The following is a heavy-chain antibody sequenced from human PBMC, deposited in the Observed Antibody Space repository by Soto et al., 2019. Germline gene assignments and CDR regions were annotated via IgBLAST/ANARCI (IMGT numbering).Heavy chain of an antibody. Sequence: PEGSLRRSCVASGVTLSYYGVHWVRQSPCKGLTWVALIWNHGNTAEHADSVKSRFTVSRDNSRNTVYLQKNSLRAEDTAVYYCAGLPYSNLLGGLGPWRRGSLFRVSS. CDR2: IWNHGNTA. CDR3: AGLPYSNLLGGLGP. CDR1: GVTLSYYG. V-gene: IGHV3-33*01. D-gene: IGHD6-13*01. J-gene: IGHJ5*02.